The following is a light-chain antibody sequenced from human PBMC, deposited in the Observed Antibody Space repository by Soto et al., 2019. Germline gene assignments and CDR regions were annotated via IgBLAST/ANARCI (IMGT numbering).Light chain of an antibody. CDR2: GNS. J-gene: IGLJ3*02. CDR1: SSDIGAGHD. V-gene: IGLV1-40*01. Sequence: QSALTQPPSVSGAAGSRVTISCTGSSSDIGAGHDVYWYQQLPGTAPKLLIFGNSNRPSGVPDRFSGSKSGTSGYLAISELQADDEADYYCQSYDSSLSRSGVFGGGTKVTVL. CDR3: QSYDSSLSRSGV.